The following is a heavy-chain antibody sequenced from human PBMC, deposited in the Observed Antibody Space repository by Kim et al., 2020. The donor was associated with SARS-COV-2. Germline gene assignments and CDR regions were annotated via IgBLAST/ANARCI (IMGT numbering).Heavy chain of an antibody. D-gene: IGHD6-13*01. CDR3: ARGRYSSSWYYQNWFDP. V-gene: IGHV4-34*01. Sequence: SETLSLTCAVYGGSFSGYYWSWIRQPPGKGLEWIGEINHSGSTNYNPSLKSRVTISVDTSKNQFSLKLSSVTAADTAVYYCARGRYSSSWYYQNWFDPWG. CDR2: INHSGST. J-gene: IGHJ5*02. CDR1: GGSFSGYY.